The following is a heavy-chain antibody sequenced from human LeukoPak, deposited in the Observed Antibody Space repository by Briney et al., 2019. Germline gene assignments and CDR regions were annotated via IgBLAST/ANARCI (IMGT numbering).Heavy chain of an antibody. J-gene: IGHJ4*02. Sequence: PGRSLRLSCAASGFTFSSYGMHWVRQAPGKGLEWVAVISYDGSNKYYADSVKGRFTISRDNSKNTLYLQMNSLRAEDTAVYYCAKDLFKAAAPYYWGQGTLVTVSS. V-gene: IGHV3-30*18. D-gene: IGHD6-13*01. CDR3: AKDLFKAAAPYY. CDR2: ISYDGSNK. CDR1: GFTFSSYG.